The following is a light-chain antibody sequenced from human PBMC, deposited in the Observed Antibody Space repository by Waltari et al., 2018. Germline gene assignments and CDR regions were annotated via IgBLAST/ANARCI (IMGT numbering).Light chain of an antibody. CDR2: YRSDSDI. CDR3: VIWHSSAYV. J-gene: IGLJ1*01. V-gene: IGLV5-45*02. Sequence: QAVLTQPSSLSASPGASASLTCTFRSGIDVGPYMIYWYQQKPGSPPQYLLRYRSDSDILCGSGVPSRFSGSKDGSANAVLLLISGLQSDDEGDYYCVIWHSSAYVFGTGTKITVL. CDR1: SGIDVGPYM.